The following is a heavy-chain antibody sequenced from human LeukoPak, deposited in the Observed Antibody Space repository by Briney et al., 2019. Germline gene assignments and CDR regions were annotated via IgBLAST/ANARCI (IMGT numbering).Heavy chain of an antibody. Sequence: ASVKVSCKASGGTFSDYAVTWVRQAPGQGLEWMGRINPGSGGTNYAQKFQGRVTMTGDTSISTAYMELSRLRSDDTAVYYCARGSGRYYVGYWYFDLWGRGTLVTVSS. CDR3: ARGSGRYYVGYWYFDL. J-gene: IGHJ2*01. CDR1: GGTFSDYA. D-gene: IGHD3-10*01. CDR2: INPGSGGT. V-gene: IGHV1-2*06.